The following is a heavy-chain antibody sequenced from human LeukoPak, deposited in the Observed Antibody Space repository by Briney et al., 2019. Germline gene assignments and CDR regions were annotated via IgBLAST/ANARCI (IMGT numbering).Heavy chain of an antibody. CDR2: IGATDNSK. D-gene: IGHD3-3*01. J-gene: IGHJ4*02. CDR3: AKETIGDFDY. V-gene: IGHV3-23*02. Sequence: PGGSLRLSCAASGFNFGTYPMGWVRQAPGKGLEWVSTIGATDNSKYYRDSVKGRFTISRDNFKNMLYLQMNNLRGEDTAVYYCAKETIGDFDYWGQGSLVTVSS. CDR1: GFNFGTYP.